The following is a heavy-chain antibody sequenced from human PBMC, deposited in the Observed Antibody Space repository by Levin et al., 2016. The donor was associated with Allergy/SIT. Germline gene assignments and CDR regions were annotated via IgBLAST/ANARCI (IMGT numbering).Heavy chain of an antibody. CDR2: IIPMFHRA. Sequence: SVKVSCKVSGGTFSSYGINWVRQAPGQGLEWMGGIIPMFHRADYAQKFQDRVTITADESTSTAYMEVSRLRSEDTAVYYCARDFRQDYWGQGTLVTVSS. J-gene: IGHJ4*02. CDR1: GGTFSSYG. V-gene: IGHV1-69*13. CDR3: ARDFRQDY.